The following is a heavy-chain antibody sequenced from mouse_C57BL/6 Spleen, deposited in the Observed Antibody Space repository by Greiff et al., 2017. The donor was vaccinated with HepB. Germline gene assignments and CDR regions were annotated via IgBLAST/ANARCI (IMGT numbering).Heavy chain of an antibody. D-gene: IGHD1-1*01. Sequence: QVQLQQPGAELVKPGASVKLSCKASGYTFTSYWMQWVKQRPGQGLEWIGEIDPSDSYTNYNQKFKGKATLTVDTSSSTAYMQLSSLTSEDSAVYYCARRYYYGSSSPFDYWGQGTTLTVSS. V-gene: IGHV1-50*01. CDR3: ARRYYYGSSSPFDY. CDR2: IDPSDSYT. CDR1: GYTFTSYW. J-gene: IGHJ2*01.